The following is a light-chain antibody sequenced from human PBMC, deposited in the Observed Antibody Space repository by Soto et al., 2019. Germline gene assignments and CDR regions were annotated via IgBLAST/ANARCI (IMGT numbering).Light chain of an antibody. CDR2: SDN. J-gene: IGLJ3*02. CDR1: NSNIGRNT. V-gene: IGLV1-44*01. Sequence: QTVVTQPPSASGTPGQRVTISCSGSNSNIGRNTVNWYQQFPGAAPKLLIHSDNERPSGVPDRFSGSRSGTSASLAISGLQSEDEADYYCAAWDESPNVPVFGGGTKLTVL. CDR3: AAWDESPNVPV.